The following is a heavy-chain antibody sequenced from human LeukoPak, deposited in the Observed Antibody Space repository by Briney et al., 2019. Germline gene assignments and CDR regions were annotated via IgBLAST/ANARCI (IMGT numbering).Heavy chain of an antibody. J-gene: IGHJ3*02. CDR1: GFTFSSYS. V-gene: IGHV3-21*01. CDR2: ISSSSTYI. D-gene: IGHD2-2*01. CDR3: AKEIVVVPAAKEDAFDI. Sequence: GGSLRLSCAASGFTFSSYSMNWVRQAPGKGLEWVSSISSSSTYIYYVDSVKGRFTISRDNAKNSLYLQMNSLRAEDTAVYYCAKEIVVVPAAKEDAFDIWGQGTMVTVSS.